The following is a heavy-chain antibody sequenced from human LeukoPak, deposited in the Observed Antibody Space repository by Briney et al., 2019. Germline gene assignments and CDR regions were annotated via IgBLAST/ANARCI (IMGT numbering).Heavy chain of an antibody. D-gene: IGHD2-2*01. CDR3: ARGSLVVEFDY. J-gene: IGHJ4*02. V-gene: IGHV1-18*04. CDR2: ISAYNGNT. Sequence: GASVKVSCKASGYTFTGYYMHWVRQAPGQGLEWMGWISAYNGNTNYAQKLQGRVTMTTDTSTSTAYMELRSLRSDDTAVFYCARGSLVVEFDYWGQGTLVTVSS. CDR1: GYTFTGYY.